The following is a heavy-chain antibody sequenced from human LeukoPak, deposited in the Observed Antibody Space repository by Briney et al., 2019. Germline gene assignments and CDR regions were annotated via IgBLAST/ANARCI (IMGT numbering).Heavy chain of an antibody. D-gene: IGHD5-12*01. CDR1: GGSISSSHW. V-gene: IGHV4-4*02. J-gene: IGHJ6*02. CDR2: IYHSGGT. CDR3: GAYDSGRIAYGLDV. Sequence: PSGTLSLTCAVSGGSISSSHWWSWVRQPPGKGLKWIGEIYHSGGTNYNPSLKNRVTISVDKSKNQFSLKVNSVTAADTAVYYCGAYDSGRIAYGLDVWGQGNTVTVSS.